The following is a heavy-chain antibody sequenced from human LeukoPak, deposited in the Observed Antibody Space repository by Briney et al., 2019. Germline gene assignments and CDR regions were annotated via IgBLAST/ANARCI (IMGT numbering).Heavy chain of an antibody. J-gene: IGHJ5*02. CDR1: QFTFRRNT. Sequence: GGDLRLYCASSQFTFRRNTMHWARHPQGNGLEWVPIISYDGSNIYCADSVKGRFTISRENSKNALYLQLNSLRPEDTAVYYCAREWDATYYKTFDPWGQGTLVTVSS. CDR3: AREWDATYYKTFDP. D-gene: IGHD1-26*01. V-gene: IGHV3-30*04. CDR2: ISYDGSNI.